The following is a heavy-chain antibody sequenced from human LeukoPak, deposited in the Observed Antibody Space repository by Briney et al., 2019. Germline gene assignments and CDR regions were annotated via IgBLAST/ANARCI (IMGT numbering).Heavy chain of an antibody. J-gene: IGHJ4*02. CDR3: AKQWEVRIKRVFDY. D-gene: IGHD1-26*01. CDR2: ISGSGGST. CDR1: GFTFSSYA. Sequence: GGSLRLSCAASGFTFSSYAMSWVRQAPGKGLEWVSTISGSGGSTYYADSVKGRFTISRDNSKNTLYLQMNSLRAEDTAVYYCAKQWEVRIKRVFDYWGQGTLVTVSP. V-gene: IGHV3-23*01.